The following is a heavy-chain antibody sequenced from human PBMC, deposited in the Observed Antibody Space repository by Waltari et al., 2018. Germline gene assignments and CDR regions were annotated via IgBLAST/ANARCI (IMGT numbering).Heavy chain of an antibody. Sequence: QVQLQQSGPGLVKPSQTLSLTCAISGDRFPSNRASCNGIRQSPSRGLEWLGRTYYRSKWYNDYAVSVKSRITINPDTSKNQFSLQLNSVTPEDTAVYYCARGGYFKFDYWGQGTLVTVSS. D-gene: IGHD1-26*01. CDR2: TYYRSKWYN. J-gene: IGHJ4*02. V-gene: IGHV6-1*01. CDR1: GDRFPSNRAS. CDR3: ARGGYFKFDY.